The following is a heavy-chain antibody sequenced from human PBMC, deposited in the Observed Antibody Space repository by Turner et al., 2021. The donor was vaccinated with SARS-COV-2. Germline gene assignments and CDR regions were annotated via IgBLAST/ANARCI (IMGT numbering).Heavy chain of an antibody. V-gene: IGHV1-2*02. Sequence: QVQLVQSGAEVKKPGASVKVSCEASGYTFSGYYMHWVRQAPGQGLEWMGWINPNSGGTNYAQKFQGRVTMTSDTSISTAYMELSRLRSDDTAVYYCARGPRGYDFWSGYPNWFDPWGQGTLVTVSS. CDR3: ARGPRGYDFWSGYPNWFDP. J-gene: IGHJ5*02. D-gene: IGHD3-3*01. CDR2: INPNSGGT. CDR1: GYTFSGYY.